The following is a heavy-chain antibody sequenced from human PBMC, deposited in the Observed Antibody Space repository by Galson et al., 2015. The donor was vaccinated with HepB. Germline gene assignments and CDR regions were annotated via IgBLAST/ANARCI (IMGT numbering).Heavy chain of an antibody. D-gene: IGHD2-21*02. J-gene: IGHJ4*02. V-gene: IGHV3-74*01. CDR3: ARAGFCSGDCYKGFDR. CDR2: IKTDGTST. Sequence: SLRLSCAASGFTFSNYWVQWVRQAPGKGLVWVARIKTDGTSTNYADSVKGRFTISRDNAKNTLYLQMSSLGDEDTALYYCARAGFCSGDCYKGFDRWGQGTLVTVSS. CDR1: GFTFSNYW.